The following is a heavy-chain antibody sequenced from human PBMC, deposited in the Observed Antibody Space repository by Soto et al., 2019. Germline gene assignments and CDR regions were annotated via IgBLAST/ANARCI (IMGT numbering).Heavy chain of an antibody. V-gene: IGHV3-21*01. CDR3: ARDWEGIDIVVVPAAMQGAGGFDP. Sequence: GGSLRLSCAASGFTFSSYSMNWVRQAPGKGLEWVSSISSSSSYIYYADSVKGRFTISRDNAKNSLYLQMNSLRAEDTAVYYCARDWEGIDIVVVPAAMQGAGGFDPWGQGTLVTVSS. CDR2: ISSSSSYI. D-gene: IGHD2-2*01. J-gene: IGHJ5*02. CDR1: GFTFSSYS.